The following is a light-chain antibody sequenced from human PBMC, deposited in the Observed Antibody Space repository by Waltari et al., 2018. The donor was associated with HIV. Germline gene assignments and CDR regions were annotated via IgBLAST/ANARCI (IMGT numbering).Light chain of an antibody. CDR3: QSADSSGAWV. CDR2: KDN. J-gene: IGLJ3*02. V-gene: IGLV3-25*03. Sequence: SYDLTQPPSVSVSPGQTARIACSGAELPKHDYYWYQQRPGQAPVLLIYKDNERPSGIPERFSGSSSGTTVTLTITGVQADDEADYWCQSADSSGAWVFGGGTKLTVL. CDR1: ELPKHD.